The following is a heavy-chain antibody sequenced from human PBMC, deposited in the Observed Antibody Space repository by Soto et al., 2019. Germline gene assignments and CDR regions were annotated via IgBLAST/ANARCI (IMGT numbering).Heavy chain of an antibody. CDR2: ISSSSSYI. Sequence: EVQLVESGGGLVKPGGSLRLSCAASGFTFSTYSMNWVRQAPGKGLEWVSSISSSSSYIYYADSVKGRFTISRDNAKNSLYLQMNSLRAEDTSVYYCARYDSSGYYWPYYYYGMDVLGQGTTVTVSS. CDR1: GFTFSTYS. D-gene: IGHD3-22*01. CDR3: ARYDSSGYYWPYYYYGMDV. J-gene: IGHJ6*02. V-gene: IGHV3-21*01.